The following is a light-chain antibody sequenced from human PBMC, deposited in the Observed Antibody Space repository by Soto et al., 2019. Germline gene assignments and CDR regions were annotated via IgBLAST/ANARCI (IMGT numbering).Light chain of an antibody. CDR1: TSNIGADYD. CDR3: QSYDSSLINYV. Sequence: QSVLTQPPSVSGAPGQRVTISCTGSTSNIGADYDVHWYQQLPGTAPKLLIYGSSDRPSGVPDRFSSSKSGTSASLAITGLQAEDEADHYCQSYDSSLINYVFGTGTKVTVL. CDR2: GSS. V-gene: IGLV1-40*01. J-gene: IGLJ1*01.